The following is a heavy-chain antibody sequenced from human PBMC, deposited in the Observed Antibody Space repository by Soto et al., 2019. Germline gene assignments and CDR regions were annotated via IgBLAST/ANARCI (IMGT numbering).Heavy chain of an antibody. J-gene: IGHJ3*02. D-gene: IGHD4-17*01. CDR3: AAAPTVDDAFDI. Sequence: ASVKVSCKASGFTFTSSAMQWVRQARGQRLEWIGWIVVGSGNTNYAQKFQERVTITRDMSTSTAYMELSSLRSEDTAVYYCAAAPTVDDAFDIWGQGTMVTVSS. CDR2: IVVGSGNT. V-gene: IGHV1-58*02. CDR1: GFTFTSSA.